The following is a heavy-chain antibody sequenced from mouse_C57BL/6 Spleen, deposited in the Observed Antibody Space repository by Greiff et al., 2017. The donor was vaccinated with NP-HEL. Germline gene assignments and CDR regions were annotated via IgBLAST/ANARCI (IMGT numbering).Heavy chain of an antibody. V-gene: IGHV1-19*01. CDR3: ARTPYDYFWYFDV. J-gene: IGHJ1*03. CDR1: GYTFTDYY. D-gene: IGHD2-4*01. CDR2: INPYNGGT. Sequence: VQLQQSGPVLVKPGASVKMSCKASGYTFTDYYMNWVKQSHGKSLEWIGVINPYNGGTSYNQKFKGKATLTVDKSSSTAYMELNSLTSEDSAVYYCARTPYDYFWYFDVWGTGTTVTVSS.